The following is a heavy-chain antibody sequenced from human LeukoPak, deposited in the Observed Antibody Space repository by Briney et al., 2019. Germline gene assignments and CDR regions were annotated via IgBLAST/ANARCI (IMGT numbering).Heavy chain of an antibody. CDR2: IIPIFGTA. Sequence: SVKVSCKASGGTFSSYGFSWVRQASGQGLEWMGGIIPIFGTANYAQKFQGRVTITADESTSTAYMELSSLRSEDTAVYYCARSRRSRATTSFDYWGQGTLVTVSS. CDR1: GGTFSSYG. D-gene: IGHD1-26*01. J-gene: IGHJ4*02. CDR3: ARSRRSRATTSFDY. V-gene: IGHV1-69*13.